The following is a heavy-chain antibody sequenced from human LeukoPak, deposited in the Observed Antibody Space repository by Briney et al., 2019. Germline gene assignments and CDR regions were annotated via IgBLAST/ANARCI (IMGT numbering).Heavy chain of an antibody. CDR1: GYTFTGYY. CDR2: INPSSGGT. Sequence: ASVKVSCKASGYTFTGYYMHWVRQAPGQGLEWMGWINPSSGGTNYAQKFRGRVTMTRDTAISTAYMELSRLRSDDTAVYYCASSNYYDSSGYPYWGQGTLVTVSS. CDR3: ASSNYYDSSGYPY. V-gene: IGHV1-2*02. J-gene: IGHJ4*02. D-gene: IGHD3-22*01.